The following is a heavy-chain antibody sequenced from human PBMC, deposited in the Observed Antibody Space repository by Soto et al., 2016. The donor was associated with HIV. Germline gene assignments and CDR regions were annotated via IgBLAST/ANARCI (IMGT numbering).Heavy chain of an antibody. J-gene: IGHJ4*02. CDR1: GFTVSSNY. Sequence: EVQLVETGGGLIQPGGSLRLSCAASGFTVSSNYMSWVRQAPGKGLEWVSVIYSGGSIYYADSVKGRFTISRDNSKNTLYLQMNSLRAEDTAVYYCARDPGYGSGSYSVPYWGQGTLVTVSS. CDR2: IYSGGSI. D-gene: IGHD3-10*01. V-gene: IGHV3-53*02. CDR3: ARDPGYGSGSYSVPY.